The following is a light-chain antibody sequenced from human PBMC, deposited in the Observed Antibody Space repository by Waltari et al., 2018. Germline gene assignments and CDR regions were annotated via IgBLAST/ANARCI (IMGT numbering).Light chain of an antibody. CDR3: SSQTLDGLVL. V-gene: IGLV2-14*03. CDR2: DVT. J-gene: IGLJ2*01. Sequence: QSALTHPAAVSGSPGQSITIPCSGLCSAAGASESVPWHQHHPDKAPQVIIYDVTHRPSGVSDRFSASKSANTASLTISRLQPEDEADYYCSSQTLDGLVLFGGGTRLTVL. CDR1: CSAAGASES.